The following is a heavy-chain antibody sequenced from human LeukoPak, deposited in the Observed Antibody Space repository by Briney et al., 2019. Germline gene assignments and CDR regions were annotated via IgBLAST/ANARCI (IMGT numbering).Heavy chain of an antibody. V-gene: IGHV3-20*04. Sequence: GGSLRLSCAASAFTFDDYGMSWVRQAPGKGLEWVSGINWNGGSTGYADSVKGRFTISRDNAKNSLYLQMNSLRAEDTALYYCARDGSSSWYKRRYFDYWGQGTLVTVSS. CDR3: ARDGSSSWYKRRYFDY. J-gene: IGHJ4*02. CDR1: AFTFDDYG. CDR2: INWNGGST. D-gene: IGHD6-13*01.